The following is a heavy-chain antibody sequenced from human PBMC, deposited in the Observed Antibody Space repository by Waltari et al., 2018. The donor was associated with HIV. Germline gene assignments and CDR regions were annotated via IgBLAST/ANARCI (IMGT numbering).Heavy chain of an antibody. CDR1: GGSVRSRSYV. V-gene: IGHV4-39*01. Sequence: QLQLQESGPGLVKHSETLSLPCTVPGGSVRSRSYVWGWIRQPPGKGLEWVGRIYYTGRAYYNPSLKSRVTISVDTSKNQFSLKVTSVTAADTAVYYCARHALRVGAAYWNFDLWGRGTLVTVSS. CDR2: IYYTGRA. D-gene: IGHD1-26*01. CDR3: ARHALRVGAAYWNFDL. J-gene: IGHJ2*01.